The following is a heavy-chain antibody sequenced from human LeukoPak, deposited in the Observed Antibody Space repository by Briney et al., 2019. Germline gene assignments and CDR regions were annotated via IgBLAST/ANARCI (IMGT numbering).Heavy chain of an antibody. D-gene: IGHD3-10*02. CDR2: ISSSGSTI. Sequence: GGSLRLSCAASGFTSSSYWMSWVRQAPGKGLEWVSYISSSGSTIYYADSVKGRFTISRDNAKNSLYLQMNSLRAEDTAVYYCAELGITMIGGVWGKGTTVTISS. CDR1: GFTSSSYW. V-gene: IGHV3-48*03. CDR3: AELGITMIGGV. J-gene: IGHJ6*04.